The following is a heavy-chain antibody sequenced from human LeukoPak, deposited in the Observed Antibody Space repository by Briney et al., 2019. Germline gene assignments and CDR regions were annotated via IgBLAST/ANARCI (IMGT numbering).Heavy chain of an antibody. V-gene: IGHV3-23*01. Sequence: PGGSLRLSCAASGFTFSSYSMSWVRQAPGKGLEWVSLISGSGGRTYYADSVKGRFTISRDNSKNTLYPQMNSLRAEDTAVFYCAKEPRHCGGDCFSLLDYWGQGTLVTVSS. CDR2: ISGSGGRT. CDR3: AKEPRHCGGDCFSLLDY. D-gene: IGHD2-21*02. CDR1: GFTFSSYS. J-gene: IGHJ4*02.